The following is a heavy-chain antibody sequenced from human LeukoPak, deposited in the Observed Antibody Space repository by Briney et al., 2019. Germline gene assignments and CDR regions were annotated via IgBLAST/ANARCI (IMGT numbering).Heavy chain of an antibody. D-gene: IGHD5-18*01. Sequence: SETLSLTCTVSGASISSGLYYWNWIRQPAGKGLEWIGRIYNNGRTNYNPSLKSRVTISVDTSKNQFSLKLSSVTAADTAVYYCARTTEGGYTYDYFYYYYMDVWGKGTTVTISS. CDR3: ARTTEGGYTYDYFYYYYMDV. CDR1: GASISSGLYY. V-gene: IGHV4-61*10. CDR2: IYNNGRT. J-gene: IGHJ6*03.